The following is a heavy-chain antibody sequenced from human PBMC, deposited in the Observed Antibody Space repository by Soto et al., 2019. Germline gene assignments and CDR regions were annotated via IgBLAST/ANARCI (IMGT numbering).Heavy chain of an antibody. CDR3: ARDCDILTGYSCPYYYYGMDV. D-gene: IGHD3-9*01. V-gene: IGHV1-18*01. J-gene: IGHJ6*02. CDR1: GYTFASYG. CDR2: ISAYNGNT. Sequence: QVQLVQSGAEVKKPGASVKVSCKASGYTFASYGISWVRQAPGQGLEWMGWISAYNGNTNYAQKLQGRVTMTTDTFTSTAYMELRSLRSDDTAVYYCARDCDILTGYSCPYYYYGMDVWGQGTTVTVSS.